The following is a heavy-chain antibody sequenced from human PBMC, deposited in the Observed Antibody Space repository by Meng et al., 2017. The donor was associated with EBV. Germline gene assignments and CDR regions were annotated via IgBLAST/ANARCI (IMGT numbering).Heavy chain of an antibody. CDR2: IYWDDDK. Sequence: QIHLKGSCPTLVKPTQTLTLTCTFSGFSLSTRGVGVGWSRQPPGKALEWLALIYWDDDKRYSPSLKSRLTITKDTSKNQVVLTMTNMDPVDAATYYCAHIIAARPFDYWGQGTLVTVSS. CDR3: AHIIAARPFDY. CDR1: GFSLSTRGVG. V-gene: IGHV2-5*02. J-gene: IGHJ4*02. D-gene: IGHD6-6*01.